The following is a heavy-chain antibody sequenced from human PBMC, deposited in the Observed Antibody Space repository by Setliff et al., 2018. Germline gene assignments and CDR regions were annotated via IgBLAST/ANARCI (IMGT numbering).Heavy chain of an antibody. CDR1: GGSVSSSSYY. CDR2: IYYSGTT. CDR3: ASRRTGPGGWFDY. V-gene: IGHV4-39*01. D-gene: IGHD1-26*01. J-gene: IGHJ5*01. Sequence: SETLSLTCTVSGGSVSSSSYYWGWIRPPPGKGLEWIGTIYYSGTTYYSPSLKSRVTISVDTSKNQFSLKLTSVTAADTAIYYCASRRTGPGGWFDYWGQGTLVTVSS.